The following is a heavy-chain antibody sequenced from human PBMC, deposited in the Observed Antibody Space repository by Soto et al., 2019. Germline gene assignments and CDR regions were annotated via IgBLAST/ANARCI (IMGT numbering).Heavy chain of an antibody. CDR1: GFTFSSYA. J-gene: IGHJ3*02. Sequence: PVGSLRLSCAASGFTFSSYAMSWVRQAPGKGLEWVSAISGSGGSTYYADSVKGRFTISRDNSKNTLYLQMNSLRAEDTAVYYCAKVTIFGVAHDAFDIWGQGTMVTVSS. CDR2: ISGSGGST. CDR3: AKVTIFGVAHDAFDI. V-gene: IGHV3-23*01. D-gene: IGHD3-3*01.